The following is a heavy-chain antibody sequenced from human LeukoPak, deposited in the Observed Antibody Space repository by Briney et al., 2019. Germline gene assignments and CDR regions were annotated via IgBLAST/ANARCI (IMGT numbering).Heavy chain of an antibody. D-gene: IGHD4-11*01. Sequence: GGSLRLSCAASGFSFSNYAMYWVRQAPGKGLEWVSAISGSGGGTYYADSVKGRFTISRDNSKNTLFLQMSSLRVEDTAVYFCAKVPYNNYADYWGQGTLVTVSS. CDR1: GFSFSNYA. CDR3: AKVPYNNYADY. V-gene: IGHV3-23*01. CDR2: ISGSGGGT. J-gene: IGHJ4*02.